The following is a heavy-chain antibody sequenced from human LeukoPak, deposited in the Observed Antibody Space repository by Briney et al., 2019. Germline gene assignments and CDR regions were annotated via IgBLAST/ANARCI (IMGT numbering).Heavy chain of an antibody. CDR3: ARDYLVGCTDTICYPIDY. V-gene: IGHV3-30*01. CDR1: GFTFGNHA. D-gene: IGHD2-8*02. Sequence: PGRSLRLSCAASGFTFGNHAMHWVRQAPGMGLEWVAVISYEASNKYYADSVKGRFTISRDNSKNMLYLQMNSLRAEDTAVYYCARDYLVGCTDTICYPIDYWGQGTLVTVS. CDR2: ISYEASNK. J-gene: IGHJ4*02.